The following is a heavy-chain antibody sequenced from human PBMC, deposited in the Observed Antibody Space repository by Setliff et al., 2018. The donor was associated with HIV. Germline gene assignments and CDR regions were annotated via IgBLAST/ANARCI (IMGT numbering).Heavy chain of an antibody. D-gene: IGHD5-18*01. CDR1: GFTFSTYT. Sequence: GGSLRLSCAASGFTFSTYTMNWVRQAPGRGLEWVSSISGSSDYIYYADSVKGRFTLSRDNAKNSLYLQMNSLRAEDTAVYYCARDRYFGYSYGPVFDSWGQGTLVTVSS. J-gene: IGHJ4*02. V-gene: IGHV3-21*01. CDR2: ISGSSDYI. CDR3: ARDRYFGYSYGPVFDS.